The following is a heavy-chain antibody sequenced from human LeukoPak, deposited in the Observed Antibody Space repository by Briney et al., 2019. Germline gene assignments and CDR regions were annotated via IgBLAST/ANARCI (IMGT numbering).Heavy chain of an antibody. CDR3: AKSVPRAFGELDWTYFDY. CDR2: ISYDGSNK. V-gene: IGHV3-30-3*02. CDR1: GFTFSSYA. D-gene: IGHD3-10*01. Sequence: GGSLRLSCAASGFTFSSYAMHWVRQAPGKGLEWVAVISYDGSNKYYADSVKGRFTISRDNSKNTLYLQMNSLRAEDTAVYYCAKSVPRAFGELDWTYFDYWGQGTLVTVSS. J-gene: IGHJ4*02.